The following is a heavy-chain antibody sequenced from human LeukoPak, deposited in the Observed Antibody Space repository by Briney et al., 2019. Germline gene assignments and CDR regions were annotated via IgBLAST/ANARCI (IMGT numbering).Heavy chain of an antibody. Sequence: GRSLRLSCTASGFTFGDYAMSWVRQAPGKGLEWVGFIRNKAYGGTTEYAASVKGRFTISRDDSKSIAYLQMNSLKTEDTAVYYCTRGGYSWGQGTLVTVSS. CDR3: TRGGYS. CDR1: GFTFGDYA. D-gene: IGHD2-15*01. J-gene: IGHJ5*02. V-gene: IGHV3-49*04. CDR2: IRNKAYGGTT.